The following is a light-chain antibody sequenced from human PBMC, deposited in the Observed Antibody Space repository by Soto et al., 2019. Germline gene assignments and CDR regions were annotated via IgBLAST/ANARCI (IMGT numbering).Light chain of an antibody. V-gene: IGLV2-14*03. Sequence: QSALTQPASVSGSPGQSITISCTGTSSDVGTYKYVSWYQQHPGKAPKLMIYDVSNRPSGVSNRFSGSKSGNTASLTISGLQAEDEADYYCNSYTTSSTLVFGTGTKLTVL. CDR2: DVS. CDR3: NSYTTSSTLV. J-gene: IGLJ1*01. CDR1: SSDVGTYKY.